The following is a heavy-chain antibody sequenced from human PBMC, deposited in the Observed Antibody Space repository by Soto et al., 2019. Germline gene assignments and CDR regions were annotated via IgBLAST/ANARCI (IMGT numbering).Heavy chain of an antibody. CDR1: GGSISTAHS. D-gene: IGHD1-1*01. CDR3: ARAVALPGLFYFDY. CDR2: IYNSGSA. Sequence: QVQLHESGPGLVKPSGTLSLTCAVSGGSISTAHSWSWVRQTPGKGLEWIAEIYNSGSANYNPSLKSRVTISVDKSKNQFSLKLISVPAADTAIYFCARAVALPGLFYFDYWGQGTLVTVSS. V-gene: IGHV4-4*02. J-gene: IGHJ4*02.